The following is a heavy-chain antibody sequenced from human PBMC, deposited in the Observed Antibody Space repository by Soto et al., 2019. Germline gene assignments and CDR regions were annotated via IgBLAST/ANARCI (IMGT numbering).Heavy chain of an antibody. CDR3: ARSYTAMVDSDY. Sequence: KSVGSLRLSCAASGFTFSSYSMNWVRQAPGKGLEWVSSISSSSSYIYYADSVKGRFTISRDNAKNSLYLQMNSLRAEDTAVYYCARSYTAMVDSDYWGQGTLVTVSS. J-gene: IGHJ4*02. CDR1: GFTFSSYS. V-gene: IGHV3-21*01. D-gene: IGHD5-18*01. CDR2: ISSSSSYI.